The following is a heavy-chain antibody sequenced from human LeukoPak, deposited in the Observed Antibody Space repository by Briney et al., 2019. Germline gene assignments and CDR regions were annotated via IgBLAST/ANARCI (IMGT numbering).Heavy chain of an antibody. Sequence: GESLKISCQASGYSFTDYWVGWVRQMPGKGLEWMGMFYPGDSDSRYSPSFQGQVTISADNSITTAYLQWSSLRASDTAMYYCARGPRGGNWNEALDYWGQGTLVTVSS. CDR3: ARGPRGGNWNEALDY. V-gene: IGHV5-51*01. J-gene: IGHJ4*02. CDR2: FYPGDSDS. CDR1: GYSFTDYW. D-gene: IGHD1-1*01.